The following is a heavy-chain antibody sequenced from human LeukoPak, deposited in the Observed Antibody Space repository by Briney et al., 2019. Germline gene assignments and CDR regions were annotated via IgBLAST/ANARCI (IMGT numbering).Heavy chain of an antibody. D-gene: IGHD3-10*01. J-gene: IGHJ4*02. CDR1: GGSISSSSYY. CDR2: IYYSGST. V-gene: IGHV4-39*01. CDR3: ARRVYHYGSGSYRGLDY. Sequence: SETLSLTCTVSGGSISSSSYYWGWIRQPPGKGLEWIGSIYYSGSTYYNPSLKSRVTISVDTSRNQFSLKLTSVTAADTAVYYCARRVYHYGSGSYRGLDYWGQGTLVTVSS.